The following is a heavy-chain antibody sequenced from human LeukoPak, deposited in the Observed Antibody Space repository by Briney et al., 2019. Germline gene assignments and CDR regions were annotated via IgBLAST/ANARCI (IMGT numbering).Heavy chain of an antibody. J-gene: IGHJ4*02. CDR3: AKSSYYDSSGYYREYCFDY. Sequence: GGSLRLSCAASGFTFSYYSMSWVRQAPGKGLEWVSGITGSAGSTHYADSVKGRFTISRDDTKNTLYLQMNSLRAEDTAIYYCAKSSYYDSSGYYREYCFDYWGQGTLVTVSS. CDR1: GFTFSYYS. D-gene: IGHD3-22*01. CDR2: ITGSAGST. V-gene: IGHV3-23*01.